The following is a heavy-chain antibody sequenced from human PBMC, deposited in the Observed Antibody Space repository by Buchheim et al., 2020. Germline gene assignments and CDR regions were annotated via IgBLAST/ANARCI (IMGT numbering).Heavy chain of an antibody. CDR1: GGSFSGYY. CDR3: ARSGYSYDGHFDY. CDR2: INHSGST. Sequence: QVQLQQWGAGLLKPSETLSLTCAVYGGSFSGYYWSWIRQPPGKGLEWIGEINHSGSTNYNPSLKSRVTISVDTSKNQFSLNLSSVTAADTAVYYCARSGYSYDGHFDYWGQGTL. V-gene: IGHV4-34*01. J-gene: IGHJ4*02. D-gene: IGHD5-18*01.